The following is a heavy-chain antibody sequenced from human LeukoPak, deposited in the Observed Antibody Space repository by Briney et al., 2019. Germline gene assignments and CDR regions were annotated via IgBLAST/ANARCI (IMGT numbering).Heavy chain of an antibody. J-gene: IGHJ4*02. Sequence: GASVKASCKASGYTFTSYGISWVRQAPGQGLEWMGWISAYNGNTNYAQKLQGRVTMTTDTSTSTAYMELRSLRSDDTAVYYCARGGSIMITFGGVPNDYWGQGTLVTVSS. CDR3: ARGGSIMITFGGVPNDY. V-gene: IGHV1-18*01. CDR2: ISAYNGNT. D-gene: IGHD3-16*01. CDR1: GYTFTSYG.